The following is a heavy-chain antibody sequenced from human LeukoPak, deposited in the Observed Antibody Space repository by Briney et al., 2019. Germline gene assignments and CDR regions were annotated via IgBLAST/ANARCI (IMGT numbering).Heavy chain of an antibody. CDR2: ISHSGTT. Sequence: PSETLSLTCAVSGGYFSDYQWNWIRQSPGKGLEWLGEISHSGTTTYNPSLESRVTISVDTSKNQFSLRLRSVTAADTAVYYCARGLVWRFLLDSRRDSFDIWGQGTTITVSS. D-gene: IGHD3-16*01. CDR3: ARGLVWRFLLDSRRDSFDI. V-gene: IGHV4-34*01. CDR1: GGYFSDYQ. J-gene: IGHJ3*02.